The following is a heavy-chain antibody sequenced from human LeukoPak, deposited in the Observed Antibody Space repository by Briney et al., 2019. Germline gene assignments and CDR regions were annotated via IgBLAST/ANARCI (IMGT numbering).Heavy chain of an antibody. CDR3: AREGLSGPLDY. D-gene: IGHD3-3*01. J-gene: IGHJ4*02. CDR1: GFTFSSYW. Sequence: PGGSLRLSCAASGFTFSSYWMSWVRQAPGKGLEWVANIKQDGSEKYYVDSVKGRFTISRDNAKNSLYMQMNSLRAEDTAVYYCAREGLSGPLDYWGRGTLVTVSS. CDR2: IKQDGSEK. V-gene: IGHV3-7*04.